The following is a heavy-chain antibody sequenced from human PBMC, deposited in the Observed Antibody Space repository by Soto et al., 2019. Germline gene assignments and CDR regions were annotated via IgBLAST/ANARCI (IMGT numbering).Heavy chain of an antibody. CDR3: ARVGKNYDFWSGYDPKSYYYYGMDV. D-gene: IGHD3-3*01. CDR1: GFTFSSYG. CDR2: IWYDGSNK. J-gene: IGHJ6*02. V-gene: IGHV3-33*01. Sequence: PGASLRLSFAASGFTFSSYGMHWVRQAPVKGQELVAVIWYDGSNKYYADSVKGRFTISRDNSKNTLYLQMNSLRAEDTAVYYCARVGKNYDFWSGYDPKSYYYYGMDVWGQGT.